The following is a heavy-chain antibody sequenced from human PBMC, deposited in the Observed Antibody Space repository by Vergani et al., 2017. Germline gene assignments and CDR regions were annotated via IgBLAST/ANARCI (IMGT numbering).Heavy chain of an antibody. Sequence: QVQLVESGGGVVQRGGSLRLSCATSGFTLSNYDMQWIRQGPGKGLEFVAFIQFDGSNQYYADSVKGRFTISRDNSKNTLYLLMNSLRAEDTAVYYCAKTFRGGQPNFDAFDIWGQGTMVTVSS. CDR2: IQFDGSNQ. V-gene: IGHV3-30*02. D-gene: IGHD3-10*01. CDR3: AKTFRGGQPNFDAFDI. CDR1: GFTLSNYD. J-gene: IGHJ3*02.